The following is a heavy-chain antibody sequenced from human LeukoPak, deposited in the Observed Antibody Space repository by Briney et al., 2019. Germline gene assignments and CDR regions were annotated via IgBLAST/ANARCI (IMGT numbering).Heavy chain of an antibody. D-gene: IGHD3-9*01. J-gene: IGHJ4*02. CDR1: GFTFSNYA. V-gene: IGHV3-23*01. CDR2: LSSSGGNT. CDR3: ANILGYFGDY. Sequence: PGGSLRLSCAASGFTFSNYAMSWVRQAPGKGLEWVSTLSSSGGNTFYAVSVKGRFTISRDNSKNTLYLQMNSLRAEDTAVYYCANILGYFGDYWGQGTLVTVSS.